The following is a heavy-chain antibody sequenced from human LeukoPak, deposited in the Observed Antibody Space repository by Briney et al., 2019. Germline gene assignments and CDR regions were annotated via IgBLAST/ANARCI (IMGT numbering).Heavy chain of an antibody. Sequence: SQTLSLTCTVSGGSISSGSYSWSWIRQPAGKGLEWIGRIYTSGSTNYNPSLKSRVTISVDTSKNQSSLKLSSVTAADTAVYYCARDGYYGSGSYYFDYWGQGTLVTVSS. V-gene: IGHV4-61*02. CDR3: ARDGYYGSGSYYFDY. J-gene: IGHJ4*02. CDR1: GGSISSGSYS. CDR2: IYTSGST. D-gene: IGHD3-10*01.